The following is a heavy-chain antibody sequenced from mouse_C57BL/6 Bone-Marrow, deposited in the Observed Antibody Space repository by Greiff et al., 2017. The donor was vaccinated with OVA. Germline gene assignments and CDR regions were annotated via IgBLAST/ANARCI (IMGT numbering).Heavy chain of an antibody. D-gene: IGHD2-1*01. CDR2: IRNKANGYTT. CDR3: ARCSNPFAY. V-gene: IGHV7-3*01. CDR1: GFTFTDYY. J-gene: IGHJ3*01. Sequence: EVKLMESGGGLVQPGGSLSLSCAASGFTFTDYYMSWVRQPPGKALEWLGFIRNKANGYTTEYSASVKGRFTISRDNSQSILYLQMNALRAEDSATYYCARCSNPFAYWGQGTLVTVSA.